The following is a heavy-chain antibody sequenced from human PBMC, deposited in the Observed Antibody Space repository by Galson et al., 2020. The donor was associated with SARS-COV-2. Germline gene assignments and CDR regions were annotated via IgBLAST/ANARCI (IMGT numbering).Heavy chain of an antibody. D-gene: IGHD1-26*01. J-gene: IGHJ6*02. CDR2: IWNDGKNT. V-gene: IGHV3-33*01. CDR3: AREGRVGATTGMDV. CDR1: GFTFSDYG. Sequence: QLGESLKISCAGSGFTFSDYGMHWVRQAPDKGLEWVAVIWNDGKNTYYADSVKGRFTISRDNSKNTLYLQMNSLRAEDTAVYYCAREGRVGATTGMDVWGQGTTVTVSS.